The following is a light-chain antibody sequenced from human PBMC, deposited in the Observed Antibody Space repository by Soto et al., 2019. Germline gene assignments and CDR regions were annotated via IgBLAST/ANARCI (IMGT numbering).Light chain of an antibody. CDR3: QESYLTPLWT. Sequence: DIQMTQSPSSLSASVGDRVTITCRASQSISNYLHWYQHKPGKAPKLLIYAASSLQSGVPSRFSGSGSGKDFTLTISSLQPEYFATYSCQESYLTPLWTFGLSTQE. J-gene: IGKJ1*01. V-gene: IGKV1-39*01. CDR2: AAS. CDR1: QSISNY.